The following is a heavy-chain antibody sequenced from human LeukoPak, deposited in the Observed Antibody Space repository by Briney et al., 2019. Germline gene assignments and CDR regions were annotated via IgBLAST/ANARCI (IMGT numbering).Heavy chain of an antibody. CDR2: IIPILGIA. CDR3: ARVSVVGATPVDY. J-gene: IGHJ4*02. CDR1: GYTFTSYY. D-gene: IGHD1-26*01. V-gene: IGHV1-69*04. Sequence: SVKVSCKASGYTFTSYYMHWVRQAPGQGLEWMGRIIPILGIANYAQKFQGRVTITADKSTSTAYMELSSLRSEDTAVYYCARVSVVGATPVDYWGQGALVTVSS.